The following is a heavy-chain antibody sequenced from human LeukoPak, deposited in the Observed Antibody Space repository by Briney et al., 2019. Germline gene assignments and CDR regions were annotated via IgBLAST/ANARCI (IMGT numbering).Heavy chain of an antibody. CDR1: GYSISSGYY. V-gene: IGHV4-38-2*02. Sequence: SETLSLTCTVSGYSISSGYYWGWIRQPPGKGLEWIGSIYHSGSTYYNPSLKSRVTISVDTSKNQFSLKLSSVTAADTAVYYCARVGYSSGWYRGDYFDYWGQGTLVTVSS. CDR3: ARVGYSSGWYRGDYFDY. CDR2: IYHSGST. D-gene: IGHD6-19*01. J-gene: IGHJ4*02.